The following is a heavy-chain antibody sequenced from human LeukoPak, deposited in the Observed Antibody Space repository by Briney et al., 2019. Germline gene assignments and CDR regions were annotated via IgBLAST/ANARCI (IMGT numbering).Heavy chain of an antibody. CDR2: INLSGST. CDR3: ARGSRYSSSWFYFDY. V-gene: IGHV4-34*01. Sequence: SETLSLTCAVYGGSFSAYFWSWIREPPGKGLEWIGEINLSGSTSYYPSLKSRVTISVDTSKNQFSLKLSSVTAADTAVYYCARGSRYSSSWFYFDYWGQGTLVTVSS. CDR1: GGSFSAYF. J-gene: IGHJ4*02. D-gene: IGHD6-13*01.